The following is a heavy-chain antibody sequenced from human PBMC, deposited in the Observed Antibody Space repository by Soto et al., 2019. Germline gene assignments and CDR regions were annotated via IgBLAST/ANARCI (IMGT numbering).Heavy chain of an antibody. CDR2: ISYDGSNK. V-gene: IGHV3-30-3*01. Sequence: LRLSCAASGFTFSSYAMHWVRQAPGKGLEWVAVISYDGSNKYYADSVKGRFTISRDNSKNTLYLQMNSLRAEDTAVYYCAREPAAGDFDYWGQGTLVTVSS. CDR1: GFTFSSYA. D-gene: IGHD6-13*01. J-gene: IGHJ4*02. CDR3: AREPAAGDFDY.